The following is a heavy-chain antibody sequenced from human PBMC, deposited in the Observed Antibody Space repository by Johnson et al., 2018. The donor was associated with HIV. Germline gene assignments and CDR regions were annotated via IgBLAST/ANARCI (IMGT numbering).Heavy chain of an antibody. CDR1: GFTFSSYG. V-gene: IGHV3-30*18. D-gene: IGHD2-15*01. Sequence: QVQLVESGGGVVQPGRSLRLSCAASGFTFSSYGMHWVRQAPGKGLEWVAVISYDGSNKYYADSVKGRFTISRDNSKNTLYLQMNSLRAEDTAVYYCAKSGASRIVVVVAATDAFDIWGQGTMVTVSS. CDR3: AKSGASRIVVVVAATDAFDI. J-gene: IGHJ3*02. CDR2: ISYDGSNK.